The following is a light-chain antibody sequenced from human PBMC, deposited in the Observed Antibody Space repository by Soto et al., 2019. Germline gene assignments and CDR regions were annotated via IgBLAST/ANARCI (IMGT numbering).Light chain of an antibody. CDR3: AAWDDSLSGHVV. J-gene: IGLJ2*01. Sequence: QSVLTQPPSASGTPGQRVTISCSGSSSNVGSNYVYWYQQLPGTAPKLLIYRNNQRPSGVPDRFSGSKSGTSASLAISGLPSEDEADYYCAAWDDSLSGHVVFGGGTQVTVL. CDR1: SSNVGSNY. V-gene: IGLV1-47*01. CDR2: RNN.